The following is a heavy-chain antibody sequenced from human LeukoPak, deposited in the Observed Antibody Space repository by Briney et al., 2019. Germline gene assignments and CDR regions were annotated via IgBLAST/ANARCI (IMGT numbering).Heavy chain of an antibody. CDR2: INHSGST. CDR3: ARLLGYCSSTSCLLQYNWFDP. Sequence: PSETLSLTCAVYGGSFSGYYWSWIRQPPGKGLEWIGEINHSGSTNYNPSLKSRVTRSVDTSKNQFSLKLSSVTAADTAVYYCARLLGYCSSTSCLLQYNWFDPWGQGTLVTVSS. D-gene: IGHD2-2*01. CDR1: GGSFSGYY. J-gene: IGHJ5*02. V-gene: IGHV4-34*01.